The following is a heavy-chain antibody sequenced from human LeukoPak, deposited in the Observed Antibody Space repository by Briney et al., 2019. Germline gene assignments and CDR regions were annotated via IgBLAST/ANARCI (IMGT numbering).Heavy chain of an antibody. CDR1: GFTFSSYE. CDR2: ISSSGSTI. J-gene: IGHJ4*02. Sequence: GGSLRLSCAASGFTFSSYEMNWVRQAPGKGLEWVSYISSSGSTIYYADSVKGRFTIFRDNAKNTLYLQMNSLRAEDTAVYYCAKDLVILYFDYWGQGTLVTVSS. D-gene: IGHD2/OR15-2a*01. V-gene: IGHV3-48*03. CDR3: AKDLVILYFDY.